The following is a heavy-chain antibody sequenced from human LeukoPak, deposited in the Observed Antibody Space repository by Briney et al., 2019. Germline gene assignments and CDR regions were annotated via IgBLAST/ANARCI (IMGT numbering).Heavy chain of an antibody. V-gene: IGHV3-23*01. CDR2: ISGDGDIT. Sequence: GGSLRLSCEASEFTFSSYSMTWVRQALGKGLEWVSVISGDGDITRYADSVKGRFTISRDNSKNTLYLQMNSLRAEDTAVYYCARPIRYYYDSSGCLVYWGQGTLVTVSS. CDR1: EFTFSSYS. J-gene: IGHJ4*02. CDR3: ARPIRYYYDSSGCLVY. D-gene: IGHD3-22*01.